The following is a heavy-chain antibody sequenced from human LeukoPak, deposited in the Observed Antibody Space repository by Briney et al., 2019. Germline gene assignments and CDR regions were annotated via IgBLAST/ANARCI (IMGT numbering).Heavy chain of an antibody. V-gene: IGHV3-23*01. CDR3: AKEGYYDSSGYFDY. J-gene: IGHJ4*02. CDR1: GSTFSSYA. Sequence: QTGGSLRLSCAASGSTFSSYAMSWVRQAPGKGLEWVSAISGSGGSTYYADSVKGRFTISRDNSKNTLYLQMNSLRAEDTAVYYCAKEGYYDSSGYFDYWGQGTLVTVSS. D-gene: IGHD3-22*01. CDR2: ISGSGGST.